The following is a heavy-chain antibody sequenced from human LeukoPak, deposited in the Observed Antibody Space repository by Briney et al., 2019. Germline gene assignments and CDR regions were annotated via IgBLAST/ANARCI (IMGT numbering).Heavy chain of an antibody. CDR1: GGSFSGYY. Sequence: PSETLSLTCAVYGGSFSGYYWSWIRQPPGKGLEWIADINHSGGTNYNPSLKSRVTISVDASKNQFSLKLSSVTAADTAVYYCARSYPMVGASVVAWGDYWGQGTLVTVSS. V-gene: IGHV4-34*01. CDR2: INHSGGT. D-gene: IGHD1-26*01. CDR3: ARSYPMVGASVVAWGDY. J-gene: IGHJ4*02.